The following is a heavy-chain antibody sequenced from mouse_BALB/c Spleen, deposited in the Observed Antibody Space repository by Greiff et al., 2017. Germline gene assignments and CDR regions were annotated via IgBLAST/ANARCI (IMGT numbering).Heavy chain of an antibody. V-gene: IGHV5-4*02. J-gene: IGHJ2*01. D-gene: IGHD4-1*01. CDR3: ARSNWGDY. CDR2: ISDGGSYT. CDR1: GFTFSDYY. Sequence: EVKLMESGGGLVKPGGSLKLSCAASGFTFSDYYMYWVRQTPEKRLEWVATISDGGSYTYYPDSVKGRFTISRDNAKNNLYLQMSSLKSEDTAMYYCARSNWGDYWGQGTTLTVSS.